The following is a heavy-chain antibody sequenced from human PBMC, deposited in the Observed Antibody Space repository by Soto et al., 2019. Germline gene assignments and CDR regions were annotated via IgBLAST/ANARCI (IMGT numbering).Heavy chain of an antibody. Sequence: QITLKESGPTLVKPTQTLTLTCILSGFSLTTSGVAVGWIRQPPGKALEGLALIYWDDDKRYSPTLKSRLTITKDTTKTQVVLTTTNMDPVDTATYYCAHRHADVVTNGDAFDIWGQGTMVTVSS. J-gene: IGHJ3*02. V-gene: IGHV2-5*02. CDR1: GFSLTTSGVA. D-gene: IGHD2-15*01. CDR3: AHRHADVVTNGDAFDI. CDR2: IYWDDDK.